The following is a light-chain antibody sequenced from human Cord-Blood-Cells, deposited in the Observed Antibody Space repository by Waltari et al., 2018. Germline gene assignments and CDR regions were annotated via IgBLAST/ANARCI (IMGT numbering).Light chain of an antibody. CDR1: SSDVGRSNI. Sequence: QSALTQPASVSGSPGQSITTPCTGTSSDVGRSNIVSWYQQHPGKAPKLMIYEGSKRPSGVSNRFSGSKSGNTASLTISGLQAEDEADYYCCSYAGSSTFYVFGTGTKVTVL. V-gene: IGLV2-23*01. CDR3: CSYAGSSTFYV. CDR2: EGS. J-gene: IGLJ1*01.